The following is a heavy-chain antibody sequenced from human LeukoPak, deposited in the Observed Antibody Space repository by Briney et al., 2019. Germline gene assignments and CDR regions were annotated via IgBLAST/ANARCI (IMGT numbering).Heavy chain of an antibody. CDR3: ARRRAGTVDY. CDR1: GGSFSGYY. J-gene: IGHJ4*02. D-gene: IGHD6-13*01. V-gene: IGHV4-34*01. CDR2: INHSGST. Sequence: SETLSLTCAVYGGSFSGYYWSWIRQPPGKGLEWIGEINHSGSTYYNPSLKSRVTISVDTSKNQFSLKLSSVTAADTAVYYCARRRAGTVDYWGQGTLVTVSS.